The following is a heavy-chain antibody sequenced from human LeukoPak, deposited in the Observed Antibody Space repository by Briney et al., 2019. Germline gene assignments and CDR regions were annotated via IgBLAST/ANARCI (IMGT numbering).Heavy chain of an antibody. CDR3: ANSGSYYGDY. Sequence: GGSLRLSCAASGFTFTSYAMSWVRQAPGEGLEWVSGISGSGGSTYYADSVKGRFTISRDNSKNTVYLQMNSLRAEDTAVYYCANSGSYYGDYWGQGTLVTVSS. CDR2: ISGSGGST. CDR1: GFTFTSYA. J-gene: IGHJ4*02. V-gene: IGHV3-23*01. D-gene: IGHD1-26*01.